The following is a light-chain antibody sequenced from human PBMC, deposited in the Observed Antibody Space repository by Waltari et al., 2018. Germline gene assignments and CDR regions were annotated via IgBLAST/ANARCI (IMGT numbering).Light chain of an antibody. Sequence: EIVMTQSPATLSLSPGERATLSCRASQSVSSSLAWYQQRPGRAPRLLIYGASSRATGIPDRFSGSGSGTEFTLTISSLEPEDVAIYYCQKNDNWPHSFGQGTKVEIK. CDR3: QKNDNWPHS. CDR2: GAS. CDR1: QSVSSS. J-gene: IGKJ2*03. V-gene: IGKV3D-15*01.